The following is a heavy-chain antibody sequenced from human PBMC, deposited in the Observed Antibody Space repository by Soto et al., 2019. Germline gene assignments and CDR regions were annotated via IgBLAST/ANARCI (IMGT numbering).Heavy chain of an antibody. CDR3: AIYSYATTYYYYGMDV. Sequence: ASVKVSCKASGGTLSSYAISWVRQAPGQGLEWMGGIIPIFGTANYAQKFQGRVTITADKSTSTAYMELSSLRSEDTAVYYCAIYSYATTYYYYGMDVWGQGTTVTVSS. V-gene: IGHV1-69*06. CDR1: GGTLSSYA. J-gene: IGHJ6*02. D-gene: IGHD5-18*01. CDR2: IIPIFGTA.